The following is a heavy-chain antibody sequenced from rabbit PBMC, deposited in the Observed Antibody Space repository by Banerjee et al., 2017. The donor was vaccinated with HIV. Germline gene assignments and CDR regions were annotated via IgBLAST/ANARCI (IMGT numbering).Heavy chain of an antibody. CDR3: AGAIGYGYASFGL. Sequence: QSLEESGGDLVKPGASLTLSCTSSGFSFSSGYYMCWVRQAPGKGLEWIACVYAGNSVCSYYGRWAKARNSSSKPSSTTETLQMASLTAADTAAYFGAGAIGYGYASFGLWGPATLVTVS. J-gene: IGHJ6*01. CDR1: GFSFSSGYY. CDR2: VYAGNSVCS. D-gene: IGHD6-1*01. V-gene: IGHV1S40*01.